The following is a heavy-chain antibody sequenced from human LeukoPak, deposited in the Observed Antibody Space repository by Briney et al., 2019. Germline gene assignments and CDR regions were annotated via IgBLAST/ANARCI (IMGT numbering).Heavy chain of an antibody. D-gene: IGHD1-26*01. CDR3: ARVGSYLVYYDAFDI. Sequence: PSETLSLTCTVSGGSISSYYWTWIRQPPGKGLEWIGYIYYSGSSNYNLSLKSRVTISVDTSKNQFSLKLSSVTAADTAVYYCARVGSYLVYYDAFDIWGQGTMVTVSS. CDR2: IYYSGSS. CDR1: GGSISSYY. J-gene: IGHJ3*02. V-gene: IGHV4-59*01.